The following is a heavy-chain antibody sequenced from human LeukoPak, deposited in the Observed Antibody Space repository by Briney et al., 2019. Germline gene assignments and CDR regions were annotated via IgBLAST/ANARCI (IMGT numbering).Heavy chain of an antibody. CDR1: GFTFSDYY. Sequence: GGSLRLSCAASGFTFSDYYMSWIRQAPGKGLEWVSYISSSSSYIYYADSVKGRFTISRDNAKNSLYLQMNSLRAEDTAVYYCARVIGYCSGGSCSNWFDPWGQGTLVTVSS. J-gene: IGHJ5*02. V-gene: IGHV3-11*06. CDR3: ARVIGYCSGGSCSNWFDP. CDR2: ISSSSSYI. D-gene: IGHD2-15*01.